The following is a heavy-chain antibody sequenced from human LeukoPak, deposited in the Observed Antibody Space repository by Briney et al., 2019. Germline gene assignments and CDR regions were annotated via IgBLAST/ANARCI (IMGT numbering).Heavy chain of an antibody. CDR2: IKSKTDGGTT. D-gene: IGHD3-16*02. Sequence: GGSLRLSCAASGFTFSNAWMSWVRQAPGKGLEWVGRIKSKTDGGTTDYAAPVKGRFTISGDDSKNTLYLQMNSLKTEDTAVYYCTTGSYDYVWGSYRYTQRNDYWGQGTLVTVSS. J-gene: IGHJ4*02. V-gene: IGHV3-15*01. CDR1: GFTFSNAW. CDR3: TTGSYDYVWGSYRYTQRNDY.